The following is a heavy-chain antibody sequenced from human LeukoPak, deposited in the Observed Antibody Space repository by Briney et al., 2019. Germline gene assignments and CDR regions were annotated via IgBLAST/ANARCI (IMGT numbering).Heavy chain of an antibody. CDR1: GGSISSGGYY. CDR2: IYYSGST. J-gene: IGHJ4*02. Sequence: PSQTLSLTCTVSGGSISSGGYYWSWIRQHPGKGLEWIGYIYYSGSTYYNPSLKSRVTISVDTSKNQFSLKLSSVTAADTAVYYCARDDGDYYDSSGSFDYWGQGTLVTVSS. D-gene: IGHD3-22*01. V-gene: IGHV4-31*03. CDR3: ARDDGDYYDSSGSFDY.